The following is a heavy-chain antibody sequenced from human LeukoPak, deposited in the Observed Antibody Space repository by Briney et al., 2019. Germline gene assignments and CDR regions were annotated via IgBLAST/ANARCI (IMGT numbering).Heavy chain of an antibody. J-gene: IGHJ4*02. D-gene: IGHD3-22*01. CDR1: GFTFSSYG. CDR2: IRYDGSNK. V-gene: IGHV3-30*02. Sequence: GGSLRLSCAASGFTFSSYGMHWVRQAPGKGLEWVAFIRYDGSNKYYADSVKGRFTISRDNSKNTLYLQMNSLRAEDTAVYYCARDDSSGYYYQLGDYWGQGTLVTVSS. CDR3: ARDDSSGYYYQLGDY.